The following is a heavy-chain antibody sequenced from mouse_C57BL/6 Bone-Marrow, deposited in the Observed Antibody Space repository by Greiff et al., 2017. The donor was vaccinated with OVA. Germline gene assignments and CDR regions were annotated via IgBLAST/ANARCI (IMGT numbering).Heavy chain of an antibody. D-gene: IGHD1-1*01. CDR1: GFTFSNYW. Sequence: EVKLVESGGGLVQPGGSMKLSCVASGFTFSNYWMNWVRQSPEKGLEWVAQIRLKSDNYATHYVESVKGRFTISRDDSKSSVYLQMNNLRAEDTGIYYCTGELLRSYYFDYWGQGTTLTVSS. J-gene: IGHJ2*01. CDR2: IRLKSDNYAT. V-gene: IGHV6-3*01. CDR3: TGELLRSYYFDY.